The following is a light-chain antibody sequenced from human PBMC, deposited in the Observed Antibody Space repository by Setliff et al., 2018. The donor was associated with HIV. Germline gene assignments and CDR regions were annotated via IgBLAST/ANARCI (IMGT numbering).Light chain of an antibody. CDR3: SSYSSISTQI. J-gene: IGLJ1*01. CDR2: GVN. CDR1: STDIGAYNY. Sequence: QSVLTQPPSASGSPGQSGTISCTGTSTDIGAYNYVYWYQQHPGKVPKLMIYGVNNRPSEVSNRFSGSKTGNTASLTISGLQAEDEADYYCSSYSSISTQIFGPGTKVTV. V-gene: IGLV2-14*01.